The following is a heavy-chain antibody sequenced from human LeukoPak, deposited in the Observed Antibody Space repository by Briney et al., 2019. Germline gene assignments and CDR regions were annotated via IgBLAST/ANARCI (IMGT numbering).Heavy chain of an antibody. Sequence: ASVKVSCKASGYTFTSYGISWVRQAPGQGLEWMGWISAYNGNTNYAQKLQGRVTMTTDTSTSTAYMELRSLRSDDTAVYYCARGYCRGGSCYRFDYWGQGTLVTVSS. V-gene: IGHV1-18*01. J-gene: IGHJ4*02. CDR1: GYTFTSYG. CDR3: ARGYCRGGSCYRFDY. CDR2: ISAYNGNT. D-gene: IGHD2-15*01.